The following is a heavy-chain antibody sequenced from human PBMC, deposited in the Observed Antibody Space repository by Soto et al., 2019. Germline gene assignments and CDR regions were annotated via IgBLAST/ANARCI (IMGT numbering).Heavy chain of an antibody. CDR1: GYTFTSYG. Sequence: DSVKVSCKASGYTFTSYGIGWARQAPGQGLEWMGWISSYNGNTKYAQNLQGRVTMPTDTSTSTAYLELRSLRSEDTAGCFCATDALVGLNDYWSQGAGVTVCS. CDR2: ISSYNGNT. D-gene: IGHD1-26*01. V-gene: IGHV1-18*01. J-gene: IGHJ4*02. CDR3: ATDALVGLNDY.